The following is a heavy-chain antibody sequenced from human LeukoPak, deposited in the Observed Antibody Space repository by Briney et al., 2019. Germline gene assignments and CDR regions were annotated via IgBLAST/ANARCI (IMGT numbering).Heavy chain of an antibody. CDR2: INHSGST. V-gene: IGHV4-34*01. D-gene: IGHD2-2*01. J-gene: IGHJ4*02. Sequence: SETLSLTCAVYGGSFSGYYWSWIRQPPGKGLEWIGEINHSGSTDYNPSLKSRVTISVDTSKNQFSLKLSSVTAADTAVYYCARIVPAAEFDYWGQGTLVTVSS. CDR1: GGSFSGYY. CDR3: ARIVPAAEFDY.